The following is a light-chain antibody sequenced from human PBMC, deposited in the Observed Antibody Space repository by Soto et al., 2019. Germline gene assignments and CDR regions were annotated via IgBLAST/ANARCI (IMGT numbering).Light chain of an antibody. Sequence: QSVLTQPPSASGSPGQRVTISCSGSSSNIGSHAVNWYQQLPGTAPTLLIYSNNERPSGVPDRFSGSKSGTSASLAISGLQSDDEADYYCAAWDDSLSGYVFGTGTKLTVL. CDR3: AAWDDSLSGYV. CDR2: SNN. J-gene: IGLJ1*01. CDR1: SSNIGSHA. V-gene: IGLV1-44*01.